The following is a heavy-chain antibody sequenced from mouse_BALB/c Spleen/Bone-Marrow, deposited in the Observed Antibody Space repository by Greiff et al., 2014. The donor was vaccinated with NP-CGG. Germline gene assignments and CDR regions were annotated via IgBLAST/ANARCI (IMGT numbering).Heavy chain of an antibody. CDR3: SRGGYLGGYFDV. J-gene: IGHJ1*01. CDR2: IFPGNIST. CDR1: GYTFTTSV. D-gene: IGHD3-3*01. Sequence: QVQLQQSGAELVKPGASVKLSCKASGYTFTTSVINWVRQRPEQGLAWIGRIFPGNISTEYNEKFKVKATLTTDKSSSTAYMQLSRLTSEDSAVYFCSRGGYLGGYFDVWGAGTTVTVSS. V-gene: IGHV1-77*01.